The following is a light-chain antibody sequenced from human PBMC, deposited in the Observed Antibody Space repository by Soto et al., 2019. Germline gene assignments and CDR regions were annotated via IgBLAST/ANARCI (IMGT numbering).Light chain of an antibody. CDR2: EGI. V-gene: IGLV2-23*01. Sequence: QSALTQPASVSGSPGQSITISCTGTSSTVGGFNVVSWYQQHPGKAPKVIIYEGIKRPSGVSNRFSGSNSGSTASLTISGLQAEDEADYYCCSYAGSRTFVFGGGTKLTVL. CDR3: CSYAGSRTFV. J-gene: IGLJ3*02. CDR1: SSTVGGFNV.